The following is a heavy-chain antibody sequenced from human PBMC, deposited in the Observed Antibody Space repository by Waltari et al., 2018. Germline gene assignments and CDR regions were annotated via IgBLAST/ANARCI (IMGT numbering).Heavy chain of an antibody. CDR2: IYYSGSN. V-gene: IGHV4-59*11. D-gene: IGHD1-7*01. J-gene: IGHJ4*02. Sequence: QVQLQESGPGLVKPSETLSLTCTVSGGSISSHYWSWIRQPPGKGLEWIGYIYYSGSNNYNPSLKSRVTISVDTSKNQFSLKLSSVTAADTAVYYCAREELPSVYWGQGTLVTVSS. CDR3: AREELPSVY. CDR1: GGSISSHY.